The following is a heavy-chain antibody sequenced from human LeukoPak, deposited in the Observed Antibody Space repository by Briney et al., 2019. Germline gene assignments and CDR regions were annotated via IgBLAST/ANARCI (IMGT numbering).Heavy chain of an antibody. V-gene: IGHV1-46*01. D-gene: IGHD3-3*01. CDR1: GDTFSSYY. J-gene: IGHJ4*02. CDR3: ARGGVLRFLEHLDY. CDR2: INPSGGST. Sequence: GASVKVSCKASGDTFSSYYMHWGRQAPGQGLEWRGIINPSGGSTTYAQKFQGRVTMTRNTSTSTVYMELSSLRSEDTAVYYCARGGVLRFLEHLDYWGQGTLVTVSS.